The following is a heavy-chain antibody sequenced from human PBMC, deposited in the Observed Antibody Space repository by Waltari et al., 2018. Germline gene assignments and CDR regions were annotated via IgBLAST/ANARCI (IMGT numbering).Heavy chain of an antibody. CDR3: ARGGGADCESFDP. CDR1: GGSLSGFY. Sequence: GQLQESGRSLLKPSETLCRICTSSGGSLSGFYWSCVRQPPGKGLDWIGYIYYTGGTTFHPSLKRRVTMSVDPSTNQFSLKLSSVTAADPAFYYCARGGGADCESFDPWGQGTLVTVSS. CDR2: IYYTGGT. V-gene: IGHV4-59*01. J-gene: IGHJ5*02. D-gene: IGHD2-21*02.